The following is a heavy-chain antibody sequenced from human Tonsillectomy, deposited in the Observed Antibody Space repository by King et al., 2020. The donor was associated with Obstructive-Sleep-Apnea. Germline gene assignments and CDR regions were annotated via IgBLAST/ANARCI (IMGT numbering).Heavy chain of an antibody. CDR2: ISGSGGST. D-gene: IGHD6-13*01. CDR3: AKDSSSSSGIHLSYYGMDV. V-gene: IGHV3-23*04. CDR1: GFTFSSYA. Sequence: VQLVESGGGLVQPGGSLRLSCAASGFTFSSYAMSWVRQAPGKGLEWVSAISGSGGSTYYADSVKGRFTISRDNSKNTLYLQMNSLRAEDTAVYYTAKDSSSSSGIHLSYYGMDVWGQGTTVTVSS. J-gene: IGHJ6*02.